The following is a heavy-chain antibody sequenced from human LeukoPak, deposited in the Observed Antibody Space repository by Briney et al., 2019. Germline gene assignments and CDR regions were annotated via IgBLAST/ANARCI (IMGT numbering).Heavy chain of an antibody. J-gene: IGHJ4*02. V-gene: IGHV4-34*01. CDR1: GGSFSGYY. CDR3: ARSHDYYDSSGYSVDY. Sequence: NPSETPSLTCAVYGGSFSGYYWSWIRQPPGKGLEWIGEINHSGSTNYNPSLKSRVTISVDTSKNQFSLKLSSVTAADTAVYYCARSHDYYDSSGYSVDYWGQGTLVTVSS. D-gene: IGHD3-22*01. CDR2: INHSGST.